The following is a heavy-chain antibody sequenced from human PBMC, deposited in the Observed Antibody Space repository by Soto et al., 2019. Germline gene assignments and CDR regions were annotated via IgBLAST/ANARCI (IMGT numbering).Heavy chain of an antibody. D-gene: IGHD3-10*01. Sequence: QVQLVESGGGVVQPGRSLRLSCAASGFTFSSYGMHWVRQAPGKGLECVAVISYDGSNKYYADSVKGRFTISRDNSKNTLYLQMNSLRAEDTAVYYCAKDRDHWYFDLWGRGTLVTVSS. J-gene: IGHJ2*01. CDR1: GFTFSSYG. CDR3: AKDRDHWYFDL. V-gene: IGHV3-30*18. CDR2: ISYDGSNK.